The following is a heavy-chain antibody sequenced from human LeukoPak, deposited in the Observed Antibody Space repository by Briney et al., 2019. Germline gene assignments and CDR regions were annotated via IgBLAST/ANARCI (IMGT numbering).Heavy chain of an antibody. CDR1: GFTISSYG. CDR2: IWYDGSNK. V-gene: IGHV3-33*01. J-gene: IGHJ6*03. CDR3: ARSLLVHYYYYYMDV. Sequence: GGSLRLSCAASGFTISSYGMHWVRQTPGKGLEWVAVIWYDGSNKYYADSVKGRFTISRDNSKNTLYLQMNSLRAEDTAVYYCARSLLVHYYYYYMDVWGKGTTVTVSS.